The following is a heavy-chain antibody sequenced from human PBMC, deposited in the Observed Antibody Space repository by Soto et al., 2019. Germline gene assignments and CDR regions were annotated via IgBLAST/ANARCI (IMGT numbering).Heavy chain of an antibody. J-gene: IGHJ4*02. Sequence: SETLSLTCTVSGGSISSNYWTWIRQPPGKGLEWIGYVYNSGSTNYNPSLKSRVTISEDTSKSQLYLKVNSMTAADTDVYYCARYRREAVAGYTLDNWGQGILVTVSS. V-gene: IGHV4-59*01. D-gene: IGHD6-13*01. CDR1: GGSISSNY. CDR2: VYNSGST. CDR3: ARYRREAVAGYTLDN.